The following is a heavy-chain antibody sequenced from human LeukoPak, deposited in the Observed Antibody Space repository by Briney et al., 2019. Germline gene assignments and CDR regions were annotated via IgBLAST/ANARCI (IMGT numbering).Heavy chain of an antibody. D-gene: IGHD4-17*01. CDR3: ARGLTRRRHDYGDHTIDY. CDR1: GYSFTSYW. J-gene: IGHJ4*02. CDR2: IYPGDSDT. V-gene: IGHV5-51*01. Sequence: GKSLKISCKGSGYSFTSYWIGWVRQMPGKGLEWMGIIYPGDSDTRYSPSFQGQVTISADKSISTAYLQWSSLKASDTAMYYCARGLTRRRHDYGDHTIDYWGQGTLVTVSS.